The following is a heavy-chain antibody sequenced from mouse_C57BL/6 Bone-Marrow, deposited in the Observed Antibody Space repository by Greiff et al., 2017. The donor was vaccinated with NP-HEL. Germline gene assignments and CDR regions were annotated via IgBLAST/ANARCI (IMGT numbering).Heavy chain of an antibody. CDR3: TRGAITTVVATGAMDY. J-gene: IGHJ4*01. D-gene: IGHD1-1*01. V-gene: IGHV5-9-1*02. CDR2: ISSGGDYI. Sequence: EVQLVESGEGLVKPGGSLKLSCAASGFTFSSYAMSWVRQTPEKRLEWVAYISSGGDYIYYADTVKGRFTISRDNARNTLYLQMSSLKSEDTAMYYCTRGAITTVVATGAMDYWGQGTSVTVSS. CDR1: GFTFSSYA.